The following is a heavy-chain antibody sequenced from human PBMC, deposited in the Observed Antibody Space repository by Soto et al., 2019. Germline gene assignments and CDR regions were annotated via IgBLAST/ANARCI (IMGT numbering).Heavy chain of an antibody. Sequence: QVQLVQSGAEVKKPGSSVKVSCKASGGTFSSYAINWVQQAPGQGLEWMGGIIPIFGTADYAQKFQGRVTITADESTTTAYMQLSSLRSEDTAVYYCASVAAKYYYYGMDVWGQGTTVTVSS. V-gene: IGHV1-69*12. CDR3: ASVAAKYYYYGMDV. D-gene: IGHD1-26*01. CDR1: GGTFSSYA. CDR2: IIPIFGTA. J-gene: IGHJ6*02.